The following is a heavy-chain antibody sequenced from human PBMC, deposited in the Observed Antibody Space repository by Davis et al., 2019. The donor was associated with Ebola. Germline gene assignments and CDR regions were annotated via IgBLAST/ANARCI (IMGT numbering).Heavy chain of an antibody. D-gene: IGHD1-14*01. Sequence: GGSLRLSCAASGFTFDDYAMHWVRQAPGKGLEWVSLISWDGGSTYYADSVKGRFTISRDNSKNTLYLQMNSLRAEDTAVYYCARATGLDYWGQGTLVTVSS. CDR2: ISWDGGST. V-gene: IGHV3-43D*03. J-gene: IGHJ4*02. CDR1: GFTFDDYA. CDR3: ARATGLDY.